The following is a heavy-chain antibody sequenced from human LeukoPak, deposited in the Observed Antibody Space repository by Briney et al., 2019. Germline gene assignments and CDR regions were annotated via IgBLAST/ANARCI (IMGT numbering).Heavy chain of an antibody. CDR3: ARDYYDSTGYQKAGDY. V-gene: IGHV1-69*05. CDR1: GGTFSSYA. J-gene: IGHJ4*02. CDR2: IIPIFGTA. Sequence: SVKVSCKASGGTFSSYAISWVRQARGQGLEWMGRIIPIFGTANYAQKFQGRVTITTDESTSTAYMELSSLRSEDTAVYYCARDYYDSTGYQKAGDYWGQGTLVTVSS. D-gene: IGHD3-22*01.